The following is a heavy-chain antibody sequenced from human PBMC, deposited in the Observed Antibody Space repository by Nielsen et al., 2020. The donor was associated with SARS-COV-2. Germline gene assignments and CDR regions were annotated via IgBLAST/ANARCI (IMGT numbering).Heavy chain of an antibody. CDR3: ARTPLGIAVAGRYDWFDP. CDR2: ITPFNGNT. V-gene: IGHV1-45*02. CDR1: GYTFTYRY. J-gene: IGHJ5*02. Sequence: SVKVSCKASGYTFTYRYLHWVRQAPGQALEWMGWITPFNGNTNYAQKFQDRVTITRDRSMSTAYMELSSLRSEDTAVYYCARTPLGIAVAGRYDWFDPWGQGTLVTVSS. D-gene: IGHD6-19*01.